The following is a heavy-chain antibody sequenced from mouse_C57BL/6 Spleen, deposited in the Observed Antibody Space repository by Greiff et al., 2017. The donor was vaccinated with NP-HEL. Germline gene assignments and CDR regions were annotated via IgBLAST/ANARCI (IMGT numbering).Heavy chain of an antibody. V-gene: IGHV5-4*01. Sequence: EVKLMESGGGLVKPGGSLKLSCAASGFTFSSYAMSWVRRTPEKRLEWVATISDGGSYTYYPDNVKGRFTISRDNAKNNLYLQMSHLKSEDTAMYYCAREGVTGYFDVWGTGTTVTVSS. CDR3: AREGVTGYFDV. CDR2: ISDGGSYT. D-gene: IGHD2-2*01. J-gene: IGHJ1*03. CDR1: GFTFSSYA.